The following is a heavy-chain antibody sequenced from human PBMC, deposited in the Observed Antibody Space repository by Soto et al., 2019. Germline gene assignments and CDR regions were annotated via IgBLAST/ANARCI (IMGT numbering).Heavy chain of an antibody. CDR3: AKDRGPTDPYCDY. CDR1: GFTFSTSG. J-gene: IGHJ4*02. V-gene: IGHV3-30*18. CDR2: ISYDGSYK. D-gene: IGHD1-26*01. Sequence: GGSLRLSCAASGFTFSTSGMDWVRQAPGKGLEWVAVISYDGSYKYYADSVKGRFTVSRDNSKNTLYLQVNSLRAEDTAVYYCAKDRGPTDPYCDYWGLGTLVTVSS.